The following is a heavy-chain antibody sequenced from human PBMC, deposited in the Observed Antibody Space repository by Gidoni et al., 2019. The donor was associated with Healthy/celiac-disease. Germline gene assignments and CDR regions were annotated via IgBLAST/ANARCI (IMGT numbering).Heavy chain of an antibody. Sequence: VKVSCKASGGTFSSYAISWVRQAPGQGLEWMGGIIPIFGTANYAQKFQGRVTITADESTSTAYMELSSLRSEDTAVYYCARDQGYCSSTSCSPPFGMDVWGQGTTVTVSS. CDR2: IIPIFGTA. CDR3: ARDQGYCSSTSCSPPFGMDV. CDR1: GGTFSSYA. J-gene: IGHJ6*02. D-gene: IGHD2-2*01. V-gene: IGHV1-69*01.